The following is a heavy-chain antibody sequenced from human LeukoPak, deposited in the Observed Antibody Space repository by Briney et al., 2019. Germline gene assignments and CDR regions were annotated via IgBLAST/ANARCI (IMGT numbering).Heavy chain of an antibody. CDR3: AKDRTLIVVVTIDY. Sequence: GGSLRLSCAASGFTFSNYAMSWVRQAPGKGLEWVSGISGSGGSTYYADSVKGRFTISRDNSKNTLYLQMNSLRAEDTVVYYCAKDRTLIVVVTIDYWGQGTLVTVSS. D-gene: IGHD3-22*01. J-gene: IGHJ4*02. V-gene: IGHV3-23*01. CDR2: ISGSGGST. CDR1: GFTFSNYA.